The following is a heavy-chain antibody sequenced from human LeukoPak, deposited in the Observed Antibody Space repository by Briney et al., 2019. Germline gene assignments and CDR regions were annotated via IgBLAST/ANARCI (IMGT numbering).Heavy chain of an antibody. Sequence: SETLSLTCTVSGGSVSSGSYYWSWIRQPPGKGLEWIGYIYYSGSTNYNPSLKSRVTISVDTSKNQFSLKLSSVTAADTAVYYCASFYYDSSGYTGFDYWGQGTLVTVSS. CDR1: GGSVSSGSYY. V-gene: IGHV4-61*01. J-gene: IGHJ4*02. D-gene: IGHD3-22*01. CDR2: IYYSGST. CDR3: ASFYYDSSGYTGFDY.